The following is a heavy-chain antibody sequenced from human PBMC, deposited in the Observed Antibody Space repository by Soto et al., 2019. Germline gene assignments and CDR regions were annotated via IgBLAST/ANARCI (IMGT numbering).Heavy chain of an antibody. J-gene: IGHJ6*02. D-gene: IGHD3-16*01. CDR3: VMVDNYVTPTPQDV. V-gene: IGHV1-18*01. CDR1: GYIFVNYG. CDR2: ISPYTGNT. Sequence: QVQLVQSGDEVKKPGASVKVSCKASGYIFVNYGIAWVRQAPGQGLERMGWISPYTGNTHSATKVQGRLTMTTDTSMSTACMDLGSLTSDDTAVYYCVMVDNYVTPTPQDVWGQGTTVTVSS.